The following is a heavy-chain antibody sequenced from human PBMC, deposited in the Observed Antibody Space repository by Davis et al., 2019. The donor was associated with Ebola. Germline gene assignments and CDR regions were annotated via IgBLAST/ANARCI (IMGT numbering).Heavy chain of an antibody. J-gene: IGHJ4*02. Sequence: MPSETLSLTCTVSGASISNTNYFWAWIRQPPGKGLEWIGYVYSSGGTEYNSSLKSRVIMSVDTSKSQFSLKLTSVTAADTAVYYCARTDRVCSGGVCYSGNDFDFWGQGTLVTVSP. CDR1: GASISNTNYF. D-gene: IGHD2-15*01. V-gene: IGHV4-61*05. CDR2: VYSSGGT. CDR3: ARTDRVCSGGVCYSGNDFDF.